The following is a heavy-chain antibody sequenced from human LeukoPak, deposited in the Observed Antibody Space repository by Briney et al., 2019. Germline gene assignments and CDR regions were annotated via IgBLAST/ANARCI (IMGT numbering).Heavy chain of an antibody. V-gene: IGHV3-11*01. CDR3: ARVLLRYYYGMDV. CDR1: GFTFSDYY. CDR2: ISGSGSTI. J-gene: IGHJ6*02. Sequence: GGSLRLSCAASGFTFSDYYMSWIRQAPGKGLEWVSYISGSGSTIYYADSVKGRFTISRDNAKNSLYLQMNSLRAEDTAVYYCARVLLRYYYGMDVWGQGTTVTVSS.